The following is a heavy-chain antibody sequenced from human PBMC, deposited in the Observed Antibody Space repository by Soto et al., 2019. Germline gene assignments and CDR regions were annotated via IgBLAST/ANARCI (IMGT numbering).Heavy chain of an antibody. V-gene: IGHV1-2*02. Sequence: QVQLVQSGAEVKEPGASVKVSCKASGYTFTGYYMHWARQAPGQGLEWMGWIKSFNGDTNYAQKFQGKVTLNRDTSISTAYMELSRLKSDDTAMYYCARVVSPYYDVLTGNWFDPWGQGTLVTVSS. CDR2: IKSFNGDT. CDR1: GYTFTGYY. CDR3: ARVVSPYYDVLTGNWFDP. D-gene: IGHD3-9*01. J-gene: IGHJ5*02.